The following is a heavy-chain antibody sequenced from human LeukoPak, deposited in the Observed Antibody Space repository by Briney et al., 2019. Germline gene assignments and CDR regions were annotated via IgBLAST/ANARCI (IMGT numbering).Heavy chain of an antibody. J-gene: IGHJ4*02. Sequence: SETLSLTCTVSGGSIRSTTYYWGWIRQPPGKGLEWVGSIYYSGTTYYNPSLKSRVSISVDTSKNQLSLKLSSVTAADTAVYYCARLNYYTLSGYYFDYWGQGTLVTVSS. CDR3: ARLNYYTLSGYYFDY. D-gene: IGHD3-22*01. CDR2: IYYSGTT. CDR1: GGSIRSTTYY. V-gene: IGHV4-39*01.